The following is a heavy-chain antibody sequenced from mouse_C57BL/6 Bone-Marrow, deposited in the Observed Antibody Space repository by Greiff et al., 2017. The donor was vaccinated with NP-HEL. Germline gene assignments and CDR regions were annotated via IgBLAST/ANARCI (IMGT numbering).Heavy chain of an antibody. J-gene: IGHJ2*01. Sequence: QVQLKQSGAELARPGASVKLSCKASGYTFTSYGISWVKQRTGQGLEWIGEIYPRSGNTYYNEKFKGKATLTADKSSSTAYTELRSLTSEDPAVYFCARDHYGSSYYFDDWGQGTTLTVSS. CDR2: IYPRSGNT. CDR1: GYTFTSYG. V-gene: IGHV1-81*01. CDR3: ARDHYGSSYYFDD. D-gene: IGHD1-1*01.